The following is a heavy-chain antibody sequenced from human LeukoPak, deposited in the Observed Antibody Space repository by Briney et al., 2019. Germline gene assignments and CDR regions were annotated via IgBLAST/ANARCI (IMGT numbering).Heavy chain of an antibody. D-gene: IGHD4-17*01. J-gene: IGHJ3*02. CDR2: ITASDYTT. V-gene: IGHV3-23*01. CDR3: ARDPNGDYIGAFDN. CDR1: GFIFREYA. Sequence: PGGSLRLSCAASGFIFREYAMTWVRQAPGKGLEWVSSITASDYTTYADSVKGRLTISRDNSKNTLYLQMDSLRGDDTALYHCARDPNGDYIGAFDNWGQGTMVTVYS.